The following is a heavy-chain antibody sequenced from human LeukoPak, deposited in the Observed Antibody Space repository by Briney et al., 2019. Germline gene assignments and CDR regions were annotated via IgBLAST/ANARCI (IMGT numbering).Heavy chain of an antibody. CDR2: ISSTSDTI. CDR1: GFTFSSYS. Sequence: GGSLRLSCAGSGFTFSSYSMNWVRQAPGKGLEWISYISSTSDTIYYADSVKGRFTISRDNAKNSLYLQMNSLRTEDTAVYYCARDHVPHYWGQEPWSPSPQ. V-gene: IGHV3-48*01. CDR3: ARDHVPHY. J-gene: IGHJ4*01.